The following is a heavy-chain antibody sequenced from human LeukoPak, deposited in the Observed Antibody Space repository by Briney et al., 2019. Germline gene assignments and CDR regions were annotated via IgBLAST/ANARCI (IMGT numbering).Heavy chain of an antibody. CDR3: VKGSSGWYEGYFDY. V-gene: IGHV3-64D*09. CDR1: GFTFSWYA. J-gene: IGHJ4*02. D-gene: IGHD6-19*01. CDR2: VSSNGGST. Sequence: GGSLRLSCSASGFTFSWYAMHWVRQAPGKGLEYVSTVSSNGGSTYYADSVKGRFTISRDNSKNTLYLQMSSLRAEDTAVYYCVKGSSGWYEGYFDYWGQGTLVTVSS.